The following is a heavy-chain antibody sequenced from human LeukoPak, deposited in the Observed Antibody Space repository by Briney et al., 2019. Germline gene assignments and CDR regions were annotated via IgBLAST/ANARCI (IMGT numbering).Heavy chain of an antibody. D-gene: IGHD4-17*01. J-gene: IGHJ4*02. V-gene: IGHV4-30-4*01. CDR3: ARGGGYGDYPFDY. Sequence: PSQTLSLTCTVSGGSISSGHSYWSWLRQPPGKGLEWIGYIFTSGTTHYNPSLKSRLTISLDTSNNHFSLRLSSVTAADTAVYYCARGGGYGDYPFDYWGQGTLVTVSS. CDR2: IFTSGTT. CDR1: GGSISSGHSY.